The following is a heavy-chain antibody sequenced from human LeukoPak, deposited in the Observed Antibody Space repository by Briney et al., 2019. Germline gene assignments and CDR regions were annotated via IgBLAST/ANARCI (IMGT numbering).Heavy chain of an antibody. V-gene: IGHV3-15*01. CDR2: IKSKTEGETT. J-gene: IGHJ4*02. CDR3: TTYSSGPWH. D-gene: IGHD6-19*01. Sequence: GGSLRLPCAASGLTFSNACMSWVRQAPGKGLEWVGRIKSKTEGETTDYATPVKGRFTISRDDSKDTLYLQMDSLKTEDTAVYYCTTYSSGPWHWGQGTLVTVSS. CDR1: GLTFSNAC.